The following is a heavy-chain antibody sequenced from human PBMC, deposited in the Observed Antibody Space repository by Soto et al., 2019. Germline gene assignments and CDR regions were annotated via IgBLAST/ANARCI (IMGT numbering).Heavy chain of an antibody. CDR2: MNPNSGNT. Sequence: QVQLVQSGAEVKKPGASVKVSCKASGYTFTSYDINWVRQATGQGLEWMGRMNPNSGNTGYAQKFQGRVTMTRNTSISTAYMELSSLRSKDTAVYYCATAPGGYYDFWSGYYTGVYFDYWGQGTLVTVSS. V-gene: IGHV1-8*01. CDR3: ATAPGGYYDFWSGYYTGVYFDY. CDR1: GYTFTSYD. J-gene: IGHJ4*02. D-gene: IGHD3-3*01.